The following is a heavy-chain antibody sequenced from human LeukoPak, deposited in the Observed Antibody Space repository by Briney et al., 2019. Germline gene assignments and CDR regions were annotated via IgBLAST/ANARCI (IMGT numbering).Heavy chain of an antibody. Sequence: GGSLRLSCAASGFTFSDYYMSWIRQAPGEGLEWVSYIISSSSYTNYADSVKGRFTISRDDAKNSLYLQMNSLRAEDTAVYYCARDDFLAGYYRGYFDYWGQGTLVTVSS. CDR2: IISSSSYT. V-gene: IGHV3-11*05. D-gene: IGHD3/OR15-3a*01. J-gene: IGHJ4*02. CDR3: ARDDFLAGYYRGYFDY. CDR1: GFTFSDYY.